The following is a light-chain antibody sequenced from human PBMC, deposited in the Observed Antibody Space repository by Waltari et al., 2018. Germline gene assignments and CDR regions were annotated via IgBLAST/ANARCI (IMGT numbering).Light chain of an antibody. V-gene: IGLV2-14*01. Sequence: QSALTQPASVSGSPGQSITISCTGTSSDVGGYNNVSWYQQHPGKAPKLMIYEVSNRPSGVSNRFSGSKYGNTASLTISGLQAEDEADYYCSSYTSSSTQVFGGGTKLTVL. CDR2: EVS. CDR1: SSDVGGYNN. CDR3: SSYTSSSTQV. J-gene: IGLJ3*02.